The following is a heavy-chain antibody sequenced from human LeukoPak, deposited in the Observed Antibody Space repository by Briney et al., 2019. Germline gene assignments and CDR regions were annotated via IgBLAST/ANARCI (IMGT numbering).Heavy chain of an antibody. CDR2: IYPDDSDT. D-gene: IGHD3-22*01. J-gene: IGHJ4*02. V-gene: IGHV5-51*01. CDR3: ARLHYDTSGYPDY. CDR1: GYSFTSYW. Sequence: GESLKISCKGSGYSFTSYWIGWVRQMPGKGLGWMGIIYPDDSDTRYSPSFQGQVTISADKSINTAYLQWSSLEASDTAMYYCARLHYDTSGYPDYWGQGALVTVSS.